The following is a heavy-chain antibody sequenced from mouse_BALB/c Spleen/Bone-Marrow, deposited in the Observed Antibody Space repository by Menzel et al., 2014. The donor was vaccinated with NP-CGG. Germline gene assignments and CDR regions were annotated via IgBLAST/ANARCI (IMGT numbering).Heavy chain of an antibody. CDR1: GFNIKDTY. J-gene: IGHJ3*01. CDR2: IDPANGNT. V-gene: IGHV14-3*02. Sequence: DVQLQESGAELVKPGASVKLSCTASGFNIKDTYMHWVKQRPEQGLEWIGRIDPANGNTKYDPKFQGKATITADTSSNTAYLQLSSLTSEDTAVYYCASYYYGSSRFAYWVQGTLVSASA. CDR3: ASYYYGSSRFAY. D-gene: IGHD1-1*01.